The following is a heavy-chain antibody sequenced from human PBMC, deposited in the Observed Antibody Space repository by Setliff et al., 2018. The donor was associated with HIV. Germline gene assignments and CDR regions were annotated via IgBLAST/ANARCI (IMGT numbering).Heavy chain of an antibody. CDR1: GYTFTSYG. D-gene: IGHD6-19*01. V-gene: IGHV1-18*01. Sequence: ASVKVSCKASGYTFTSYGISWVRQAPGQGLEWMGWISAYNGNTDYAQKLQGRVTLTTDTSTSTAYMELRSLRSDDTAVYYCARHPPSSGWYRADYWGQGTLVTVSS. CDR3: ARHPPSSGWYRADY. J-gene: IGHJ4*02. CDR2: ISAYNGNT.